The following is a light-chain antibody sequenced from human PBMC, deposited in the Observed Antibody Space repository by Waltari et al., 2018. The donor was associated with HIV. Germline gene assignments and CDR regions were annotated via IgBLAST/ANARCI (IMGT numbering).Light chain of an antibody. CDR3: LLYYGGAQLRV. J-gene: IGLJ3*02. V-gene: IGLV7-43*01. CDR1: TGAVTSGYY. CDR2: STS. Sequence: QTVVTQEPSLTVSPGGTVTLTCASSTGAVTSGYYPNWFQQKPGQAPRSLIYSTSNKNSWTPARFSGSLLGGKAALTLSGVQPEDEAEYYCLLYYGGAQLRVFGGGTKLTVL.